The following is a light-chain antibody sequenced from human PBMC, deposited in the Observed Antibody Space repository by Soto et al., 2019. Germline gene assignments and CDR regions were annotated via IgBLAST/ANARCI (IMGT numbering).Light chain of an antibody. CDR2: KVS. CDR3: MQGTHWPPIT. J-gene: IGKJ5*01. V-gene: IGKV2-30*01. CDR1: QILVYSDGHIY. Sequence: DVVLTQSPLSLPVTLGQPASISFRSTQILVYSDGHIYLNWFQQRPGQDTRRLSYKVSNRDSGVPDRFSGSGAGTHVPLKISRVEAEDGGVYYFMQGTHWPPITFGQGTRLEIK.